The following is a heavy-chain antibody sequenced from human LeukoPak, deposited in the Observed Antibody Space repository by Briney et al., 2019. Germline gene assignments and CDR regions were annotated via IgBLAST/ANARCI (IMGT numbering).Heavy chain of an antibody. CDR2: INHSGST. V-gene: IGHV4-34*01. D-gene: IGHD3-3*01. J-gene: IGHJ4*02. Sequence: SETLSLTCAVYGGSFSGYYWSWIRQPPGKGLEWIGEINHSGSTNYNPSLKSRVTISVDTSKNQFSLKLSSVTAADTAVYYCAGRSGRQDFDYWGQGTLVTVSS. CDR1: GGSFSGYY. CDR3: AGRSGRQDFDY.